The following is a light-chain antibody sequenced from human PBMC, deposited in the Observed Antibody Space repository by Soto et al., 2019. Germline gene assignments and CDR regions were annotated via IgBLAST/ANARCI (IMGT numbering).Light chain of an antibody. CDR1: SSNIGAGYD. Sequence: QLVLTQPPSVSGAPGQRVTISCTGSSSNIGAGYDVHWYQQLPGTAPKLLIYGNSNRPSGVPDRFSGSKSGTSASLAITGLQAEDEADYYCQSYDSSWGVFGGGTQLTVL. J-gene: IGLJ2*01. V-gene: IGLV1-40*01. CDR3: QSYDSSWGV. CDR2: GNS.